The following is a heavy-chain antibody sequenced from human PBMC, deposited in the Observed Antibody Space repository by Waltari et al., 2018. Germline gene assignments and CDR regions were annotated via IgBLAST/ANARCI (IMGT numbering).Heavy chain of an antibody. V-gene: IGHV1-8*01. D-gene: IGHD2-15*01. CDR1: GYTFTSYD. J-gene: IGHJ3*02. Sequence: QVQLVQSGAEVKKPGASVKVSCKASGYTFTSYDINRVRQATGQGLEWMEWRNRNNGNTGDAQRFKGRVTMTRNTSISTAYMELSSLRSEYSAVYYGARGTGAANIWGQGTMVTVSS. CDR3: ARGTGAANI. CDR2: RNRNNGNT.